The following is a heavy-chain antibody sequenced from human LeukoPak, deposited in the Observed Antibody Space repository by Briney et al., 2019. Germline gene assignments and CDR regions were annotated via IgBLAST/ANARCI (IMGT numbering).Heavy chain of an antibody. D-gene: IGHD3-10*01. CDR1: GYNFANYW. Sequence: GESLKISCKGSGYNFANYWIAWVRQMPGKGLEWMGIIYPGDSDSRYSPSFQGQVTISADKSISTAYLQWSSLKASDTAMYYCARSPMVRGVYNWFDPWGQGTLVTVSS. CDR3: ARSPMVRGVYNWFDP. CDR2: IYPGDSDS. V-gene: IGHV5-51*01. J-gene: IGHJ5*02.